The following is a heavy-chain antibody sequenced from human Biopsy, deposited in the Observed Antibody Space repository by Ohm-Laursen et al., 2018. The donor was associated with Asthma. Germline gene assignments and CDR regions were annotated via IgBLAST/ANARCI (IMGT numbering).Heavy chain of an antibody. V-gene: IGHV1-3*01. Sequence: ASVKVSCNASGYNFISFAIHWVRQAPGQRLEWMGWINAGNGNTKYSQKFQGRVSITRDTSASTAYMELRSLRSEDTAAYYCARTYFDFLTGQVHDAFAMWGQGTMVTVSS. J-gene: IGHJ3*02. CDR3: ARTYFDFLTGQVHDAFAM. CDR2: INAGNGNT. CDR1: GYNFISFA. D-gene: IGHD3-9*01.